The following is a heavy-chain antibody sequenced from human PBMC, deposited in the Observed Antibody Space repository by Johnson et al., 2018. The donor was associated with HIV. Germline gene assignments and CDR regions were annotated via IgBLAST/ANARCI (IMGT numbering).Heavy chain of an antibody. D-gene: IGHD3-3*01. V-gene: IGHV3-7*01. CDR3: ARGGSRTTIFGVDISLGGFDI. CDR1: GFTFSTYW. J-gene: IGHJ3*02. CDR2: IKQDGSEK. Sequence: VQLVESGGGLVQPGGSLRLSCAVSGFTFSTYWMSWVRQVPGKGLEWVANIKQDGSEKYYVDSVKGRFPISRDNAKNSLYLQMNSQRAGDTAVYYCARGGSRTTIFGVDISLGGFDIWGQGTRVTGSS.